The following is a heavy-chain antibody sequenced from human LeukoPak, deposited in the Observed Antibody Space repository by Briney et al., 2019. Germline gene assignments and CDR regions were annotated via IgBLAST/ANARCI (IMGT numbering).Heavy chain of an antibody. CDR1: GGSISSHY. D-gene: IGHD4-17*01. CDR3: ARDPTTVTKGLDI. V-gene: IGHV4-59*11. CDR2: ISYIGST. Sequence: PSETLSLTCTVSGGSISSHYWSWIRQPPGKGLEWIGYISYIGSTNYNPSLKSRATISVDTSKNQFSLKLSSVTAADTAVYFCARDPTTVTKGLDIWGQGTMVTVSS. J-gene: IGHJ3*02.